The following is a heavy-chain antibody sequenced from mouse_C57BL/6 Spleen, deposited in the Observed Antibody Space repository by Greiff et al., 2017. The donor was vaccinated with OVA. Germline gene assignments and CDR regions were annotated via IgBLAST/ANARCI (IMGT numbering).Heavy chain of an antibody. CDR1: GYTFTEYT. V-gene: IGHV1-62-2*01. CDR3: ARHEDYYGNPYAMDY. D-gene: IGHD2-1*01. CDR2: FYPGSGSI. J-gene: IGHJ4*01. Sequence: QVHVKQSGAELVKPGASVKLSCKASGYTFTEYTIHWVKQRSGQGLEWIGWFYPGSGSIKYNEKFKDKATLTADKSSSTVYMELSRLTSEDSAVYFCARHEDYYGNPYAMDYWGQGTSVTVSS.